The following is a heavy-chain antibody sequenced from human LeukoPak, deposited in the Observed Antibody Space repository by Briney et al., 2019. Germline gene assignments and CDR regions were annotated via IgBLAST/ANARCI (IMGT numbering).Heavy chain of an antibody. Sequence: SETLSLTCTVSGGSISSYYWSWIRQPPGKGLEWIGYIYYSGSTNYNPSLKSRVTISVDTSKTQFSLKLSSVTAAGTAVYYCARGAYDYVWGSYRYRNWFDPWGQGTLVTVSS. CDR3: ARGAYDYVWGSYRYRNWFDP. V-gene: IGHV4-59*12. CDR1: GGSISSYY. J-gene: IGHJ5*02. CDR2: IYYSGST. D-gene: IGHD3-16*02.